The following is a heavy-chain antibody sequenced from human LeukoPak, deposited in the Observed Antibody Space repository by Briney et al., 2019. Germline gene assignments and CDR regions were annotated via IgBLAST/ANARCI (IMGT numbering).Heavy chain of an antibody. CDR1: GFTFSSYS. V-gene: IGHV3-21*01. J-gene: IGHJ6*03. CDR3: ARGGREQQLPQIQYYYYYYMDV. D-gene: IGHD6-13*01. CDR2: ISSSSSYI. Sequence: PGGSLRLSCAASGFTFSSYSMNWVRQAPGKGLEWVSPISSSSSYIYYADSVKGRFTISRDNAKNSLYLKMNSLRAEDTAVYYCARGGREQQLPQIQYYYYYYMDVWGKGTTVTVSS.